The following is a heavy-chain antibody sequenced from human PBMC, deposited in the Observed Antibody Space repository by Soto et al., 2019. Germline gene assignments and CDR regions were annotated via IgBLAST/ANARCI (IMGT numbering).Heavy chain of an antibody. CDR1: GHTFPSYW. Sequence: ESLTFSLNACGHTFPSYWISWVPQMPGKGLEWMGRIAPSDSYTNYSPSFQGHVTISADKSISTAYLNWSSLKASDTAMSYCARIGYYGSGVPHWGQGTLVTVSS. CDR2: IAPSDSYT. D-gene: IGHD3-10*01. V-gene: IGHV5-10-1*01. J-gene: IGHJ4*02. CDR3: ARIGYYGSGVPH.